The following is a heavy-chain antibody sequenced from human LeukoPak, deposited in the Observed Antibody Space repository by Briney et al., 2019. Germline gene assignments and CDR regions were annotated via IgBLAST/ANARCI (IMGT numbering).Heavy chain of an antibody. V-gene: IGHV4-4*07. CDR2: INTSGTT. CDR1: GGSISGYY. CDR3: ARGLSASYDFNWFDS. Sequence: KTSETLSLTCTVSGGSISGYYWSWIRQPAGKGPEWMGRINTSGTTRYDPSLKSRVTMSVDTSKNQFSLKLTSVTAADTAVYYCARGLSASYDFNWFDSWGQGTLVTVSS. J-gene: IGHJ5*01. D-gene: IGHD2/OR15-2a*01.